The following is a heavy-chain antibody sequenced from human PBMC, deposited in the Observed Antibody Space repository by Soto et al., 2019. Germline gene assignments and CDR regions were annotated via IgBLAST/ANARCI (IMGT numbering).Heavy chain of an antibody. CDR1: GYTFDTYG. Sequence: ASVKVSCKASGYTFDTYGISWVRQAPGQGLEWMGWISTYTGNTDYAQSLQGRVTMTTDTSSSTAYMELRSLRSDDTAIYYCARDFSIASADTVGGYWGQGTQVTVSS. CDR2: ISTYTGNT. V-gene: IGHV1-18*01. J-gene: IGHJ4*02. D-gene: IGHD6-13*01. CDR3: ARDFSIASADTVGGY.